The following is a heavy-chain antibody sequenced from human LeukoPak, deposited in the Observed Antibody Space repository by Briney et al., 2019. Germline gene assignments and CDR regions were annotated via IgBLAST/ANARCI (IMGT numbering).Heavy chain of an antibody. CDR2: ISTYNGNT. CDR3: ARDMRLAYYDSSGYPGF. D-gene: IGHD3-22*01. Sequence: VASVKVSCKASGYTFTSYGFSWVRQAPGQGLEWMGWISTYNGNTNYAQKLQGRVTMTTDTSANTAYMELRSLRSDDTAVYYCARDMRLAYYDSSGYPGFWGQGTLVTVSS. V-gene: IGHV1-18*01. J-gene: IGHJ4*02. CDR1: GYTFTSYG.